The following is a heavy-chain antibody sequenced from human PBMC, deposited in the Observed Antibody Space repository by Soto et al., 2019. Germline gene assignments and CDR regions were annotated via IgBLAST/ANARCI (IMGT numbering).Heavy chain of an antibody. CDR1: GYTFTSYY. CDR3: ATSSSWYSWWFDP. CDR2: INPSGGST. V-gene: IGHV1-46*01. J-gene: IGHJ5*02. D-gene: IGHD6-13*01. Sequence: GATVKVSCKASGYTFTSYYMHWVRQAPGQGLEWMGIINPSGGSTSYAQKFQGRVTMTRDTSTSTVYMELSSLRSEDTAVYYCATSSSWYSWWFDPWGQGTLVTVSS.